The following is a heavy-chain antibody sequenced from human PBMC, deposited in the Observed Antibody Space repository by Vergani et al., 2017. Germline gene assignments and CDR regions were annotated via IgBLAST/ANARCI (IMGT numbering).Heavy chain of an antibody. CDR1: GYSISSGYY. Sequence: QVQLQESGPGLVKPSETLSLTCAVSGYSISSGYYWGWIRQPPGKGLEWIGSIYHSGSTYYNPSLKSRVTISVDTSKNQFSRKLSSVTAADTAVYYCARHEDGYFDYWGQGTLVTVSS. V-gene: IGHV4-38-2*01. D-gene: IGHD5-24*01. J-gene: IGHJ4*02. CDR2: IYHSGST. CDR3: ARHEDGYFDY.